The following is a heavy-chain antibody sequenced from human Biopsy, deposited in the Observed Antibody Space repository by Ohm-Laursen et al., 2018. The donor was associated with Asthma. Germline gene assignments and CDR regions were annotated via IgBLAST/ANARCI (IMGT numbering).Heavy chain of an antibody. CDR3: ARDHYDISFATYGMDV. CDR2: FDIEDGEA. Sequence: ASVKVSCKVSGDTLTERSIHWVRQAPGKGLEWMGGFDIEDGEASYAQKFKGRVTMTTDTSTSTAYMELRSLRSDDTAVYYCARDHYDISFATYGMDVWGQGTTVTVSS. CDR1: GDTLTERS. J-gene: IGHJ6*02. V-gene: IGHV1-24*01. D-gene: IGHD3-9*01.